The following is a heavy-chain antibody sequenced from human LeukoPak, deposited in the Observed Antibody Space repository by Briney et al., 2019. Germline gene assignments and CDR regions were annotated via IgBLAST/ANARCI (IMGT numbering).Heavy chain of an antibody. CDR3: ARARQSRGDY. V-gene: IGHV3-48*03. CDR2: ISSSGSTI. D-gene: IGHD3-10*01. J-gene: IGHJ4*02. CDR1: GFTFSSYE. Sequence: GGSLRLSCAASGFTFSSYEMNWVRQAPGKGLEWVSYISSSGSTIYYADSVKGRFTISRDNAKNSLYLQINSLRAEDTAVYYCARARQSRGDYWGQGTLVTVSS.